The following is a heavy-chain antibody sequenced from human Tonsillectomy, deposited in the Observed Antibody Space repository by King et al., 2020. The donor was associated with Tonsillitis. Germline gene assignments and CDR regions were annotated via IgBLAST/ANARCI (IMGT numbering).Heavy chain of an antibody. J-gene: IGHJ4*02. CDR3: SSDARDWWHPFDL. CDR1: EFTFGRYA. CDR2: IRGKDYGGTT. Sequence: VQLVESGGGLVQPGRSLRLSCTASEFTFGRYAMSWFRQAPGKGLEWIGFIRGKDYGGTTEYAASVNGRFTISRDDSKSIAYLQMKRLKTEDTAIYYCSSDARDWWHPFDLWGQGTLVTVSS. V-gene: IGHV3-49*03. D-gene: IGHD2-15*01.